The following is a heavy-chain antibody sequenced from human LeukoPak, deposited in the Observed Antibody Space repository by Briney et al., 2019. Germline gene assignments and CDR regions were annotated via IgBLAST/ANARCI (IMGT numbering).Heavy chain of an antibody. V-gene: IGHV3-53*01. CDR1: GFTFSAYA. CDR3: AKGSPAPEE. CDR2: IYGDGST. D-gene: IGHD2-15*01. J-gene: IGHJ4*02. Sequence: GGSLRLSCAASGFTFSAYAIDWVRQAPGKGLEWVSNIYGDGSTNYADSVRGRFTISRDNSKNTYYLQMNSLRTEDTAVYFCAKGSPAPEEWGQGTLVTVSS.